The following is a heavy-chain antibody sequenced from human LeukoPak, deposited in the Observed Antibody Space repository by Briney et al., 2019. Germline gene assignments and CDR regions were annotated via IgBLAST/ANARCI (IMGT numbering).Heavy chain of an antibody. CDR3: ARESDTTVDY. CDR2: INPSGGSR. Sequence: ASVKVSCKASGYTFTSYYMHWVRQAPGQGLEWMGVINPSGGSRSYAQKFQGRVTMTRDTSTTTVYMELSSLRSEDTAVYCCARESDTTVDYCGQGTLVGVCS. CDR1: GYTFTSYY. V-gene: IGHV1-46*01. D-gene: IGHD5-18*01. J-gene: IGHJ4*02.